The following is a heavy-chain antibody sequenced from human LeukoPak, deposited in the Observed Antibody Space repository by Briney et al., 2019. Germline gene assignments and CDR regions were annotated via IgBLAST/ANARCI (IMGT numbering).Heavy chain of an antibody. CDR3: VRVGGTGKSDLEAFDI. D-gene: IGHD1-7*01. CDR1: GGSISSHY. V-gene: IGHV4-59*11. CDR2: IPYSGKT. Sequence: SETLSLTCTVSGGSISSHYWSWIRQPPGKGLEWIGYIPYSGKTNHNPSLKSRVTISADTSKNQFSLKVTSVTAADTAVYYCVRVGGTGKSDLEAFDIWGQGTMVTISS. J-gene: IGHJ3*02.